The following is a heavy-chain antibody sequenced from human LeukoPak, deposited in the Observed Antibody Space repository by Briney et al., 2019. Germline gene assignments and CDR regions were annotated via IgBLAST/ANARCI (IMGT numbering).Heavy chain of an antibody. J-gene: IGHJ4*02. D-gene: IGHD2-21*02. CDR1: GFTVSSTY. Sequence: GGSLRLSCAASGFTVSSTYMSWVRQAPGKGLEWVSVIYKDGKIYYIDSVKGRFTISRDTSKNTLYLQMNSLRVEDTAVYYCARKGYCGGDCYSDFDYWGQGTLVTVSS. V-gene: IGHV3-53*01. CDR2: IYKDGKI. CDR3: ARKGYCGGDCYSDFDY.